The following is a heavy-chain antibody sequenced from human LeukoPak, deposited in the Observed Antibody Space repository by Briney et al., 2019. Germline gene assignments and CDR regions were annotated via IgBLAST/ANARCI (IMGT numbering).Heavy chain of an antibody. J-gene: IGHJ4*02. Sequence: GGSLRLSCAASRFTFSSYSMHWVRQAPGKGLEWVAVISYDGSNKYYADSVKGRFTISRDNSKNTLYLQMNSLRAEDTAVYYCARDRLPDYWGQGTLVTVSS. D-gene: IGHD6-25*01. CDR2: ISYDGSNK. CDR1: RFTFSSYS. V-gene: IGHV3-30*01. CDR3: ARDRLPDY.